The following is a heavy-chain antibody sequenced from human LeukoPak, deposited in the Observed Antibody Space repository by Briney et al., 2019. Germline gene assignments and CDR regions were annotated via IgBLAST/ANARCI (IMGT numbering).Heavy chain of an antibody. Sequence: ASVKVSCKASGYTFTGYYMHWVRQAPGQGLEWMGWINPNSGGTNYAQKFQGRVTLTRDTSISTAYMELSRLRSDDTAVYYCARDTPQLNYCSSTSCYYYYGMDVWGQGTTVTVSS. CDR2: INPNSGGT. D-gene: IGHD2-2*01. CDR3: ARDTPQLNYCSSTSCYYYYGMDV. J-gene: IGHJ6*02. CDR1: GYTFTGYY. V-gene: IGHV1-2*02.